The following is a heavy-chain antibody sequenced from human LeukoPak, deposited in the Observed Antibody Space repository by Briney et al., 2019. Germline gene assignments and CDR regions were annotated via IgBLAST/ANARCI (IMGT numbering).Heavy chain of an antibody. V-gene: IGHV4-39*01. D-gene: IGHD1-26*01. Sequence: NPSETLSLTCAVSGVSISGSYYYWGWIRQPPGKGLEWIGNIYYSGSTYYNASLQSRVTISIDTSKNQFSLRLNSVTAADTAMYFCVKSGGYGLIDYWGQGTLVTVSS. CDR2: IYYSGST. J-gene: IGHJ4*02. CDR3: VKSGGYGLIDY. CDR1: GVSISGSYYY.